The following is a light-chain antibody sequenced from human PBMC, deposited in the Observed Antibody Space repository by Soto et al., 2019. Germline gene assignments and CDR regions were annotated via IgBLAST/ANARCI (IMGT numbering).Light chain of an antibody. CDR3: SSYTTSSPVV. V-gene: IGLV2-14*01. CDR2: DVS. Sequence: QSVLTQPASVSGSPGQAITISCTGTSSDVGGYNYVSWYQQHPGKAPKLMIFDVSNRPSGISNRVSGSKSGNTASLPISGLQAEDVADHYCSSYTTSSPVVFVGGTKLTVL. J-gene: IGLJ3*02. CDR1: SSDVGGYNY.